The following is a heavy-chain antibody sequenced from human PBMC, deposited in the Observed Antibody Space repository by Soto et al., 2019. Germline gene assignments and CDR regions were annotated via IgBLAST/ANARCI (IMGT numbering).Heavy chain of an antibody. CDR3: EKGRIAAADLPLFDY. Sequence: GGSLRLSCAASGFTFSSYGMHWVRQAPGKGLEWVAVISYDGSNKYYADSVKGRFTISRDNSKNTLYLQMNSLRAEDTAVYYCEKGRIAAADLPLFDYWGQGPLVTVSS. D-gene: IGHD6-13*01. CDR1: GFTFSSYG. CDR2: ISYDGSNK. J-gene: IGHJ4*02. V-gene: IGHV3-30*18.